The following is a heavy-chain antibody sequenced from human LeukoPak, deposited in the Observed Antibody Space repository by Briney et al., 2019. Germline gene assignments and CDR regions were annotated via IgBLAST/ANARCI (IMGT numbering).Heavy chain of an antibody. V-gene: IGHV3-33*01. Sequence: GRSLRLSCAVSGIPFKKYGMHWVRQAPGKGLEWVATIWHDGSPTMYADSAKGRFTISRDDSKNMLYLQMNSLRAEDTAEYYCETHYKWALLVHVFDFWGQGKRVTVSS. CDR1: GIPFKKYG. CDR2: IWHDGSPT. D-gene: IGHD1-1*01. CDR3: ETHYKWALLVHVFDF. J-gene: IGHJ3*01.